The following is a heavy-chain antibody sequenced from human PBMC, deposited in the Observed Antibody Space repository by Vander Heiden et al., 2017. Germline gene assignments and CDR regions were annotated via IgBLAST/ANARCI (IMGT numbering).Heavy chain of an antibody. Sequence: QVQLQESGPGLVTPSETLSLTCIVSGASISDYYWTWIRQPAGKGLEWIGRISPSGDTDYNPSLKSRLTVSLDTSKNHFSLRLTSVTAADTAMYYCARAYDYGDSNFDYWGQGTLVTVSS. J-gene: IGHJ4*02. D-gene: IGHD4-17*01. CDR3: ARAYDYGDSNFDY. V-gene: IGHV4-4*07. CDR1: GASISDYY. CDR2: ISPSGDT.